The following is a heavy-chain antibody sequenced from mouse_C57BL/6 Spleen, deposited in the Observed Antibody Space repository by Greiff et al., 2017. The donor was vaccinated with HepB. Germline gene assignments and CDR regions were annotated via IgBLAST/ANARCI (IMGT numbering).Heavy chain of an antibody. J-gene: IGHJ3*01. CDR2: IDPENGDT. Sequence: EVQLQQSGAELVRPGASVKLSCTASGFNIKDDYMHWVKQRPEQGLEWIGWIDPENGDTEYASKFQGKATITADTSSNTAYLQLSSLTSDDTAVYYCTYWGFGPGFAYWGQGTLVTVSA. CDR3: TYWGFGPGFAY. CDR1: GFNIKDDY. V-gene: IGHV14-4*01.